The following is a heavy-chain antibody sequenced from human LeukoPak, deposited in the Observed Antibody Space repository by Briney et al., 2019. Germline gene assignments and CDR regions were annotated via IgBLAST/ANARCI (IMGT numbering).Heavy chain of an antibody. CDR3: ARDHEERGPYLDL. CDR2: IDPLDGKT. D-gene: IGHD3-10*01. V-gene: IGHV1-69-2*01. J-gene: IGHJ4*02. CDR1: GYPFSDYY. Sequence: ASVKVSCKASGYPFSDYYIHWVQEAPGKGLKWMGRIDPLDGKTTYAENFLGRVTFTADGSTNTIYMELNSLTFADRAIYYCARDHEERGPYLDLWGQGTQVIVSS.